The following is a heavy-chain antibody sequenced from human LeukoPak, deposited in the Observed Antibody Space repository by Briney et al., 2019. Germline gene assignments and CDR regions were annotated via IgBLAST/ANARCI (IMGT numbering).Heavy chain of an antibody. V-gene: IGHV4-59*01. CDR1: GGSTSSYF. CDR3: ARSGSYSGPYVY. J-gene: IGHJ4*02. D-gene: IGHD1-26*01. Sequence: SETLSLTCTVSGGSTSSYFWTWIRQPPGKGLEWIGYIYYSGSTNYNPSLKSRVTISLDTSKNQFSLKLGSVTAADTAVYYCARSGSYSGPYVYWGQGTVVTVSS. CDR2: IYYSGST.